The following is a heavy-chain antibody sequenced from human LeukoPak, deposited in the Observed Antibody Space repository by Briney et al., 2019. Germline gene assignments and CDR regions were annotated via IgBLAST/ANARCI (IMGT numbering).Heavy chain of an antibody. Sequence: PGGSLRLSCAASGFTFSSYSMNWVRQAPGKGLEWVSSISSSSSYIYYADSVKGRFTISRDNAKNSLYLQMNSLRAEDTAVYYCAREGRGSGSLRWNYWGQGTLVTVSS. V-gene: IGHV3-21*01. D-gene: IGHD3-10*01. CDR1: GFTFSSYS. CDR2: ISSSSSYI. CDR3: AREGRGSGSLRWNY. J-gene: IGHJ4*02.